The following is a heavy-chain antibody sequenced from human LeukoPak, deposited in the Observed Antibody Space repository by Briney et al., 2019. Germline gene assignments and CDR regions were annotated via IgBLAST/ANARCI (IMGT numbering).Heavy chain of an antibody. J-gene: IGHJ3*02. CDR1: GFTFSSYA. V-gene: IGHV3-30*04. CDR2: ISYDGSNK. Sequence: GGSLRLSCAASGFTFSSYAMHWVRQAPGKGLEWVAVISYDGSNKYYADSVKGRFTISRDNSKNTLYLQMNSLRAEDTAVYYCALDVLLWFGEPQREDAFDIWGQGTMVTVSS. CDR3: ALDVLLWFGEPQREDAFDI. D-gene: IGHD3-10*01.